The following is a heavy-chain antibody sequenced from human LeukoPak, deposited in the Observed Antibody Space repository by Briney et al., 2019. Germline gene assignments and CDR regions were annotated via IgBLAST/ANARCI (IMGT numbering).Heavy chain of an antibody. Sequence: KPSETLSLPCAVYGGFFSGYYWSWIRQPPGKGLEWIGEINHSGSTNYNRSLKSRVTISVDTSKNQFSLKLSSVTAADTAVYYCARGGRWLQFRPFDYWGQGTLVTVSS. D-gene: IGHD5-24*01. CDR3: ARGGRWLQFRPFDY. J-gene: IGHJ4*02. CDR2: INHSGST. V-gene: IGHV4-34*01. CDR1: GGFFSGYY.